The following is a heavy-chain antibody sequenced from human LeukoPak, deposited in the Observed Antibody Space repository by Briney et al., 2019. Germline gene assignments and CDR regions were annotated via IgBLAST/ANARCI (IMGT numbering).Heavy chain of an antibody. D-gene: IGHD6-13*01. Sequence: SETLSLTCTVPGYSISSGYYWGWIRQPPGKGLEWIGSIYHSGSTYYNPSLKSRVTISVDTSKNQFSLKLSSVTAADTAVYYCARVSRFSAAAGTRGYYYYMDVWGKGTTVTVSS. CDR3: ARVSRFSAAAGTRGYYYYMDV. CDR1: GYSISSGYY. V-gene: IGHV4-38-2*02. J-gene: IGHJ6*03. CDR2: IYHSGST.